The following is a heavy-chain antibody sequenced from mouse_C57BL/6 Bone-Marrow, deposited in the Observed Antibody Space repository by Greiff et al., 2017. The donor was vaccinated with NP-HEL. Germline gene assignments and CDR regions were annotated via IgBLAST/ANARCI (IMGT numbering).Heavy chain of an antibody. J-gene: IGHJ2*01. CDR1: GYTFTSYW. V-gene: IGHV1-7*01. CDR3: AKIYYDYQYYFDY. CDR2: INPSSGYT. Sequence: GYTFTSYWMHWVKQRPGQGLEWIGYINPSSGYTKYNQKFKDKATLTADKSSSTAYMQLSSLTYEDSAVYYCAKIYYDYQYYFDYWGQGTTLTVSS. D-gene: IGHD2-4*01.